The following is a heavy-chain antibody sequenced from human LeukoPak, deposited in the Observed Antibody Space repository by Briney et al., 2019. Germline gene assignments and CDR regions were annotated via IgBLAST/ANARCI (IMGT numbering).Heavy chain of an antibody. CDR3: ARESEYYGGSGYYYYYGMDV. CDR1: RYSFITYG. Sequence: ASVKVSCKASRYSFITYGISWVRQAPGQGLEWMGWISTYNGNTNYAQKFQGRVTMTTDTSTSTAYMELRSLTSDDTAVYYCARESEYYGGSGYYYYYGMDVWGQGTTVTVSS. D-gene: IGHD3-10*01. V-gene: IGHV1-18*01. CDR2: ISTYNGNT. J-gene: IGHJ6*02.